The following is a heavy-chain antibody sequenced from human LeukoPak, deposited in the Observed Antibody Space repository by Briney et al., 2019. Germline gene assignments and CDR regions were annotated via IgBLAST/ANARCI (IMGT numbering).Heavy chain of an antibody. Sequence: GRSLRLSCVASGFTFRNFGMHWVRQAPGKGPEWVAVIWYDGSNKYYADSVKGRFTISRDNSKNTLYLQMNSLRAEDTAVYYCARDRGDYGGNTPWFDPWGQGTLVTVSS. CDR2: IWYDGSNK. D-gene: IGHD4-23*01. J-gene: IGHJ5*02. CDR3: ARDRGDYGGNTPWFDP. V-gene: IGHV3-33*01. CDR1: GFTFRNFG.